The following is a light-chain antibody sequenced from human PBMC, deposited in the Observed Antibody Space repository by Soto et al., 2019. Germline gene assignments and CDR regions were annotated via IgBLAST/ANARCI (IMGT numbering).Light chain of an antibody. CDR2: SAS. CDR1: QSVISN. CDR3: QQRSNWPIT. J-gene: IGKJ5*01. Sequence: EVLLTQSPATLSVSPGARATLSCRASQSVISNLAWYQQKPGQAPRLLIYSASARATGIPARFSGSWSGTAVTITITSLQSEDGEVYDGQQRSNWPITFGQGTRLEIK. V-gene: IGKV3-15*01.